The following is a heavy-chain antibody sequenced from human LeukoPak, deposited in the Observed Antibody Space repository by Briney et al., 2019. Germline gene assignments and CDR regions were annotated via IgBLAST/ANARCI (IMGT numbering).Heavy chain of an antibody. V-gene: IGHV3-7*01. Sequence: PGGSLRLSCAASGFSLTNYWMVWVRQAPGKGLEWVANIKQDGSEEYYVDSVKGRFTISRDNAENSLYLQMNSLRAEDTAVYYCVRDLDIYSSGWYDAFDIWGQGTGVTVSS. D-gene: IGHD6-19*01. CDR3: VRDLDIYSSGWYDAFDI. J-gene: IGHJ3*02. CDR1: GFSLTNYW. CDR2: IKQDGSEE.